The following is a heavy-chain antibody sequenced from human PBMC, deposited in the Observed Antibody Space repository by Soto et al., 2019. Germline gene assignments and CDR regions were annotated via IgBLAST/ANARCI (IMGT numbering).Heavy chain of an antibody. CDR3: NAYYDFCGGHTHL. J-gene: IGHJ5*02. Sequence: EVQLVESGGGLVKPGGSLGLSCAASGLTFKNVWMHWVRQAPGKGLEWVGRIKSKADGETKDYTDPVNGRFTISRDDSKNTLYLQMNRMKTEDAAVYYGNAYYDFCGGHTHLWGQGTLVTVSS. CDR2: IKSKADGETK. D-gene: IGHD3-3*01. CDR1: GLTFKNVW. V-gene: IGHV3-15*07.